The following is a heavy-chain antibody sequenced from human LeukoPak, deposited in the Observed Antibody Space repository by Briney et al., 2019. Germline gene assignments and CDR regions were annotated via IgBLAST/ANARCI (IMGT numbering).Heavy chain of an antibody. J-gene: IGHJ5*02. CDR1: GYTFTDFA. CDR2: INPGSGDT. Sequence: ASVKVSCKASGYTFTDFALHWVRQAPGQSLEWMGWINPGSGDTKSSQKFRDRVTITRDTSASTAYMELSSLRSEDTAVYYCARDDSSGYTNWFDPWGQGTLVTVSS. V-gene: IGHV1-3*01. D-gene: IGHD3-22*01. CDR3: ARDDSSGYTNWFDP.